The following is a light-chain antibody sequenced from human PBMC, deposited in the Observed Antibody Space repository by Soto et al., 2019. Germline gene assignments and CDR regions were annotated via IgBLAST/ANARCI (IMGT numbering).Light chain of an antibody. CDR2: STN. CDR1: SGSVSTTYY. CDR3: MLYMGGGLVV. Sequence: QTVVTQEQSFSVSPGGAVTLTGGLTSGSVSTTYYPSWYQQTPGQAPRTLIYSTNIRSSGVPDRFSGSILGNKAALTITGAQADDESDYHCMLYMGGGLVVFGGGTQLTVL. V-gene: IGLV8-61*01. J-gene: IGLJ7*01.